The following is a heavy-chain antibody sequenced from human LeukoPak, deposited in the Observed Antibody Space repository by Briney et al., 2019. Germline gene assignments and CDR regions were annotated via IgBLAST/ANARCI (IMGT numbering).Heavy chain of an antibody. D-gene: IGHD2-15*01. Sequence: SETLSLTCAVYGGSFSGYYWSWIRQLPGKGLEWIGEINHSGSTNYNPSLKSRVTISVDTSKNQFSLKLSSVTAADTAVYYCARLRWTSEYWGQGTLVTVSS. CDR3: ARLRWTSEY. CDR1: GGSFSGYY. J-gene: IGHJ4*02. V-gene: IGHV4-34*01. CDR2: INHSGST.